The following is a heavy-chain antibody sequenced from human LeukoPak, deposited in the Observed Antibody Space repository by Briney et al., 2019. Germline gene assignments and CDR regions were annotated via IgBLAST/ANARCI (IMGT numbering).Heavy chain of an antibody. V-gene: IGHV7-4-1*02. CDR1: GYSFTTYA. Sequence: ASVKVSCKASGYSFTTYAMNWVRQAPGQGLEWMGWINTNTENPTYAQGFTGRFVFSLDTSVSTAYLQISSLKAEDTAVYYCACGYSSSLNGMDVWGQGTTVTVSS. CDR3: ACGYSSSLNGMDV. D-gene: IGHD6-13*01. J-gene: IGHJ6*02. CDR2: INTNTENP.